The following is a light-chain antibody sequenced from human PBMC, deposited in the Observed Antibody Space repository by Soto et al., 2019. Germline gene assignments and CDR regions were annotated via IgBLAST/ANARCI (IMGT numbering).Light chain of an antibody. CDR3: SSYAGVNALV. Sequence: QSALTQPPSASGSPGQSVTISCTGTISDVGSSNYVSWYQQHPGKAPKLMIFDVGERPSGVPDRFSGSKSGNTASLTVSGLQADDEAYYYCSSYAGVNALVFGGGTQLTVL. J-gene: IGLJ2*01. CDR1: ISDVGSSNY. CDR2: DVG. V-gene: IGLV2-8*01.